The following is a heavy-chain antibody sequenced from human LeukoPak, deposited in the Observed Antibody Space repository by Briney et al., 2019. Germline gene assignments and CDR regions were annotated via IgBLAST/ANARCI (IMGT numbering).Heavy chain of an antibody. V-gene: IGHV3-7*01. CDR3: AREFGLELLYAFDI. D-gene: IGHD1-7*01. CDR1: GFTFSSYW. J-gene: IGHJ3*02. CDR2: IKQDGSEK. Sequence: GRSLRLSCAASGFTFSSYWMSWVRQAPGKGLEWVANIKQDGSEKYYVDSVKGRFTISRDNAKNSLYLQMNSLRAEDTAVYYCAREFGLELLYAFDIWGQGTMVTVSS.